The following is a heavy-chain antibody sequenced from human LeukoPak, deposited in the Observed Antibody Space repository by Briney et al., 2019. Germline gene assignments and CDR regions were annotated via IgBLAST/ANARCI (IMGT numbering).Heavy chain of an antibody. CDR1: GYSFTSYL. CDR2: IYPRDSDT. V-gene: IGHV5-51*06. D-gene: IGHD1-26*01. J-gene: IGHJ4*02. CDR3: ARVTYTGSYLAPFDY. Sequence: GESLKISCKSSGYSFTSYLIGWVRQIPGKGLEWIGIIYPRDSDTRCSPSLQGQVTISVDKSISTAYLQWSSLKASDTAIYYCARVTYTGSYLAPFDYWGQGTLVTVSS.